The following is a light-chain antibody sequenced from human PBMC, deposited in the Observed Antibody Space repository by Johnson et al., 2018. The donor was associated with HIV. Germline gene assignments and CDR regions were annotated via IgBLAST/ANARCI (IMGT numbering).Light chain of an antibody. V-gene: IGLV1-51*01. CDR2: DNN. CDR3: GTWDISLRTAF. J-gene: IGLJ1*01. CDR1: SSNIGNNY. Sequence: QAVLTQPPSVSAAPGQKVTISCSGSSSNIGNNYVSWYQQLPGTAPKLLIYDNNRRPSGIPDRFSGSKSGTSATLGITGLQTGDEADYYCGTWDISLRTAFFETGTKVTVL.